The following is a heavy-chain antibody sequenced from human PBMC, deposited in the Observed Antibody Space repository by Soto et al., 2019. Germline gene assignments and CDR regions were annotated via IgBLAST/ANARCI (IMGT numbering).Heavy chain of an antibody. V-gene: IGHV4-39*01. CDR1: VGSISSRSYH. CDR2: RYYTGAT. CDR3: ARPPTGPHSGWDWAFDY. Sequence: QVQLQESGPGLVKPSETLSLTCTVSVGSISSRSYHWAWISQPPGKALEWVGHRYYTGATYYNPYLNNRVARSKGSSKRKFSLKLPSVNASDTAVNYSARPPTGPHSGWDWAFDYWGQRNLVTVSS. J-gene: IGHJ4*02. D-gene: IGHD6-19*01.